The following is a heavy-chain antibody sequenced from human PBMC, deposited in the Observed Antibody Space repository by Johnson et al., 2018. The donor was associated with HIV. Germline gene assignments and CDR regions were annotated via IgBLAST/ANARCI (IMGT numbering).Heavy chain of an antibody. CDR3: AKDLDSSGYYSLTDAFDI. Sequence: VQLVESGGGLVQPGGSLRLSCAASGFTFSNYWMTWVRQAPGKGPEWVANIKQDGGEEIYGDSVKGRFTISRDNAKNSLYLQMSGLRGEDTAVYYCAKDLDSSGYYSLTDAFDIWGQGTMVTVSS. V-gene: IGHV3-7*01. J-gene: IGHJ3*02. D-gene: IGHD3-22*01. CDR1: GFTFSNYW. CDR2: IKQDGGEE.